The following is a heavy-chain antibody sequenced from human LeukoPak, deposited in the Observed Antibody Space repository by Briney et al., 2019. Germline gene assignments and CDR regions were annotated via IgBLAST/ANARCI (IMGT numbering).Heavy chain of an antibody. CDR3: ARRGSSWENYYYYMDV. Sequence: GASVKVSCKASGYTFTGYYMHWVRQAPGQGLEWMGWINPNSGGTNYAQKFQGRVTMTRDTSISTAYMELSRLRSDDTAVYYCARRGSSWENYYYYMDVWGKGTTVTVSS. CDR2: INPNSGGT. CDR1: GYTFTGYY. D-gene: IGHD6-13*01. J-gene: IGHJ6*03. V-gene: IGHV1-2*02.